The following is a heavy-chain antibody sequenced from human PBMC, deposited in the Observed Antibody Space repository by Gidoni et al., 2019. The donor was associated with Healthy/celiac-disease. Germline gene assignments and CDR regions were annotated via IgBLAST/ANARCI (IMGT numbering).Heavy chain of an antibody. Sequence: QLQLQESVPGLVKPSETLSLTCTVPGGSISRSSYYWGWICQPPGKGLEWIGSIYYSGSTYYNPSLKSRVTISVDTSKNQFSLKLSSVTAADTAVYYCARGAHYYGSGSYYNRPFDYWGQGTLVTVSS. D-gene: IGHD3-10*01. CDR2: IYYSGST. CDR3: ARGAHYYGSGSYYNRPFDY. V-gene: IGHV4-39*07. CDR1: GGSISRSSYY. J-gene: IGHJ4*02.